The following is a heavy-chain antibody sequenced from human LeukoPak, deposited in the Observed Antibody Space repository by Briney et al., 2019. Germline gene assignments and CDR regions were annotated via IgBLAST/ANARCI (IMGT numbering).Heavy chain of an antibody. CDR2: IWYDGSNK. CDR1: RFTFSSYG. V-gene: IGHV3-33*08. D-gene: IGHD3-22*01. Sequence: GGSLRLSCAASRFTFSSYGMHWVRQAPGKGLEWVAVIWYDGSNKYYADSVKGRFTISRDNSKNTLYLQMNSLRAEDTAVYYCARDTRGGSGYYFDYWGQGTLVTVSS. CDR3: ARDTRGGSGYYFDY. J-gene: IGHJ4*02.